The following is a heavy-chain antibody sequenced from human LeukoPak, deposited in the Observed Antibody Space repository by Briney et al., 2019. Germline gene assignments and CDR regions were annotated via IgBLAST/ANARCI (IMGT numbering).Heavy chain of an antibody. CDR1: GFTFSSYE. Sequence: GGSLRLSCAASGFTFSSYEMNWVRQAPGKGLEWVSYISSSGSTIYYADSVKGRFTISRDNAKNSLYLQTNSLRAEDTAVYYCASPTYYYDSSGYYYWGQGTLVTVSS. CDR2: ISSSGSTI. D-gene: IGHD3-22*01. CDR3: ASPTYYYDSSGYYY. J-gene: IGHJ4*02. V-gene: IGHV3-48*03.